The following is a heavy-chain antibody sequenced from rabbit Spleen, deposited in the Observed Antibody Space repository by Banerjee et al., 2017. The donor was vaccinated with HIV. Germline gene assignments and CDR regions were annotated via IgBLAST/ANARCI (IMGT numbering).Heavy chain of an antibody. CDR1: GVSFSGSSY. CDR2: IDAGSSGFT. Sequence: QSLEESGGDLVKPGASLTLTCIASGVSFSGSSYMCWVRQAPGKGLEWIACIDAGSSGFTYFATWAKGRFTISKTSSTTVTLQMTSLTAADTATYFCARDVVDYTCARDLWGPGTLVTVS. D-gene: IGHD6-1*01. CDR3: ARDVVDYTCARDL. V-gene: IGHV1S40*01. J-gene: IGHJ4*01.